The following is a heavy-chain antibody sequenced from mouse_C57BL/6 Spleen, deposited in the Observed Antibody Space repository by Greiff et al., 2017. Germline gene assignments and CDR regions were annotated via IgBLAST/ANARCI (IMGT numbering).Heavy chain of an antibody. CDR1: GFTFSDYG. J-gene: IGHJ4*01. Sequence: EVHLVESGGGLVKPGGSLQLSCAASGFTFSDYGMHWVRQAPEKGLEWVAYISSGSSTIYYADTVKGRFTISRDNAKNTLFLQITSLRSEDTAMYYCARPHYYGSSYSYAMDYWGQGTSVTVSS. V-gene: IGHV5-17*01. CDR2: ISSGSSTI. D-gene: IGHD1-1*01. CDR3: ARPHYYGSSYSYAMDY.